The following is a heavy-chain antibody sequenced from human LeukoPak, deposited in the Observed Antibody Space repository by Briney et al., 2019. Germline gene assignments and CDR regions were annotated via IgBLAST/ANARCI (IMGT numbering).Heavy chain of an antibody. D-gene: IGHD1-26*01. CDR2: IYYSGST. J-gene: IGHJ4*02. CDR1: GGSISSRSHY. Sequence: SETLSLTCTVSGGSISSRSHYWGWIRQPPGKGLEWLGSIYYSGSTNYNPSLKSRVTISVDTSKNQFSLKLSSVTAADTPVYYCARQPEFANGSSGMFFFDYWGQGTLVTVSS. CDR3: ARQPEFANGSSGMFFFDY. V-gene: IGHV4-39*01.